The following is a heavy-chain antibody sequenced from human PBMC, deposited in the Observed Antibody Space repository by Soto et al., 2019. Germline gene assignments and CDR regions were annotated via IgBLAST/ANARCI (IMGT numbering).Heavy chain of an antibody. CDR2: IYYSGST. CDR3: ARFYYYDSSGYYPGNWFDP. V-gene: IGHV4-39*07. CDR1: GGSISSSSYY. Sequence: SETLSLTCTVSGGSISSSSYYWGWIRQPPGKGLEWIGSIYYSGSTYYNPSLKSRVTISVDTSKNQFSLKLSSVTAADTAVYYCARFYYYDSSGYYPGNWFDPWGQGTLVTVSS. J-gene: IGHJ5*02. D-gene: IGHD3-22*01.